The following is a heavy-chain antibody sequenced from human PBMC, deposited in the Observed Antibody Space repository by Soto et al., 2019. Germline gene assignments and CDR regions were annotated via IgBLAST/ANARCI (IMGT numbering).Heavy chain of an antibody. V-gene: IGHV1-69*01. D-gene: IGHD2-2*01. Sequence: QVHLVQSGGEVKKPGSSVKVSCKASGGTFGSYAISWVRQAPGQGLEWMGGIIPIPGTANYAQKFQGRVTIAADESTSTAYMELSSLRSEDTAVYYCARSQGSSTSLEIYYYYYYGMDVWGQGTTVTVSS. CDR3: ARSQGSSTSLEIYYYYYYGMDV. J-gene: IGHJ6*02. CDR2: IIPIPGTA. CDR1: GGTFGSYA.